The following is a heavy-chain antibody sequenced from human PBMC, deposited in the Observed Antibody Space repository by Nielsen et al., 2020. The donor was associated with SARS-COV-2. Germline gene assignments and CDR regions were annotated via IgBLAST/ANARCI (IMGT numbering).Heavy chain of an antibody. CDR2: ISYDGSNK. J-gene: IGHJ4*02. V-gene: IGHV3-30*04. D-gene: IGHD6-19*01. CDR3: ARDSSGWYMVY. Sequence: GESLKISCAASGFTFSSYAMHWVSQAPGKGLEWVAVISYDGSNKYYADSVKGRFTISRDNSKNTLYLQMNSLRAEDTAVYYCARDSSGWYMVYWSQGTLVTVSS. CDR1: GFTFSSYA.